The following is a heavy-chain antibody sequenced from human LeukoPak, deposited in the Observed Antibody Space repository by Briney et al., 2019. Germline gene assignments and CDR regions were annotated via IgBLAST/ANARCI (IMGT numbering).Heavy chain of an antibody. CDR1: GFIFNKYW. CDR2: VREDGAEK. V-gene: IGHV3-7*03. D-gene: IGHD4-11*01. CDR3: AKRSTVSISYYFDY. Sequence: GGSLRLSCTVSGFIFNKYWMSWVRQAPGKGLEWVATVREDGAEKYYVDSVKGRITISRDNAKNSLYLQINSPRAEDTAVYYCAKRSTVSISYYFDYWGQGTLVTVSS. J-gene: IGHJ4*02.